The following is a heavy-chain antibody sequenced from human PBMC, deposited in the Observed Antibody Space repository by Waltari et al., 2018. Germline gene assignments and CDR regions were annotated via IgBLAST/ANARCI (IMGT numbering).Heavy chain of an antibody. V-gene: IGHV1-3*01. J-gene: IGHJ4*02. D-gene: IGHD3-22*01. CDR1: GYTFTSYA. CDR3: APSPRESSGYYYY. CDR2: INAGNGNT. Sequence: QVQLVQSGAEVKKPGASVKVSCKASGYTFTSYAMHWVRQAPGQRLEWMGWINAGNGNTKYSQKFQGRVTITRDTSASTAYMELSSLRSEDTAVYYCAPSPRESSGYYYYWGQGTLVIVSS.